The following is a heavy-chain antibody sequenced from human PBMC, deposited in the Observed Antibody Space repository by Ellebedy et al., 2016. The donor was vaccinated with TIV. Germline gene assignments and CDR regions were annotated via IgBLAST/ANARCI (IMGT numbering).Heavy chain of an antibody. CDR3: ARDLGGSGSYYRDYYYYGMDV. V-gene: IGHV1-24*01. D-gene: IGHD3-10*01. Sequence: ASVKVSCKVSGHTLMELSMHWVRQAPGKGLEWVGGFDPEHGRAIYAQKFQGRVTMTEDTSTDTVYMELSSLRSEDTAVYYCARDLGGSGSYYRDYYYYGMDVWGQGTTVTVSS. J-gene: IGHJ6*02. CDR1: GHTLMELS. CDR2: FDPEHGRA.